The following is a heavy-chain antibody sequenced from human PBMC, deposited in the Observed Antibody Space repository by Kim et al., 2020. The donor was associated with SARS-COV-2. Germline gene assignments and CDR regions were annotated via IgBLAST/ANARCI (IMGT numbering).Heavy chain of an antibody. CDR3: ASSIKLGLFDY. J-gene: IGHJ4*02. Sequence: SETLSLTCTVSGGSITTTDYYWGWIRQSPGKGLEWIGSLYYGTSTMSGSTYFNPSLQSRVTIAGDTSKNQFSLDLKSVTATDTAIYYCASSIKLGLFDYWGQGNMVTVSS. CDR2: LYYGTSTMSGST. CDR1: GGSITTTDYY. V-gene: IGHV4-39*01. D-gene: IGHD7-27*01.